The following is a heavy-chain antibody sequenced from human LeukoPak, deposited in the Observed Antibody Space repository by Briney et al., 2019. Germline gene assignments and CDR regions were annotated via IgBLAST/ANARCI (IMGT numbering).Heavy chain of an antibody. CDR2: ITGSGGNT. J-gene: IGHJ4*02. D-gene: IGHD1-26*01. CDR1: GFTFSSYA. V-gene: IGHV3-23*01. Sequence: GGSLRLSCAASGFTFSSYAMSWVRQAPGKGLEWVSAITGSGGNTYYADSVKGRFTISRDNSRNTLYLQMNSLRAEDTAIYYCAKDLMGGSQNLYFDYWGQGTLVTVSS. CDR3: AKDLMGGSQNLYFDY.